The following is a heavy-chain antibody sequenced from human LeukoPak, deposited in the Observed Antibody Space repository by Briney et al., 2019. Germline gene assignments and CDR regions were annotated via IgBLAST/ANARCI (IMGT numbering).Heavy chain of an antibody. CDR2: INHSGST. CDR1: GGSFSDYY. D-gene: IGHD3-3*01. CDR3: ARGSRGMEWLLYRRGFDY. V-gene: IGHV4-34*01. J-gene: IGHJ4*02. Sequence: SETLSLTCAVSGGSFSDYYWSWIRQPPGKGLEWIGEINHSGSTNYNPALKSRVTITVDTSKNQFSLKLSSVTAADTAVYYCARGSRGMEWLLYRRGFDYWGQGTLVTVSS.